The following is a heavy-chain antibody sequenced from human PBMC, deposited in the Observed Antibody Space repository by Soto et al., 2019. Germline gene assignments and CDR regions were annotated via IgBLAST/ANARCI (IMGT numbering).Heavy chain of an antibody. V-gene: IGHV3-21*01. CDR2: ISSSSSYI. Sequence: GGSLRLSCAASGFTFSSYGRNWVRQAPGKGLEWVSSISSSSSYIYYADSVKGRFTISRDNAKNSLYLQMNSLRAEDTAVYYCARCLHGVDAFDIGGQGTMVTVSS. CDR3: ARCLHGVDAFDI. D-gene: IGHD2-8*01. CDR1: GFTFSSYG. J-gene: IGHJ3*02.